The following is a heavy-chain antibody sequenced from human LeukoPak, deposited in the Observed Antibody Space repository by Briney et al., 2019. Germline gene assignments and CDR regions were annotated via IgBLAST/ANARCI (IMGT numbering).Heavy chain of an antibody. Sequence: GGSLRLSCAASGFTFDDYGLSWVRQAPGKGPVWVSRINSDGINTSYADSVKGRFTISRDNAKNTLNLQMNSLRAEDTAVYYCARDLGQYYDTSDNWFDPWGQGTLVTVSS. CDR1: GFTFDDYG. CDR3: ARDLGQYYDTSDNWFDP. V-gene: IGHV3-74*01. CDR2: INSDGINT. J-gene: IGHJ5*02. D-gene: IGHD3-22*01.